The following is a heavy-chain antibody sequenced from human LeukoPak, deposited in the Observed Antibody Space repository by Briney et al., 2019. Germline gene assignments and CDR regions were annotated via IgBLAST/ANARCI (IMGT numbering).Heavy chain of an antibody. V-gene: IGHV3-30*18. CDR3: AKEHVLKGTADF. CDR2: VSYDGSNK. Sequence: GGSLRLSCAASGFASSSYGIHWVRQAPGKGLDWVGVVSYDGSNKYYADSVKGRFIISRDNSKNTLYLQMNGLRVEDTAVYYCAKEHVLKGTADFWGQGTLVTVSS. J-gene: IGHJ4*02. D-gene: IGHD1-7*01. CDR1: GFASSSYG.